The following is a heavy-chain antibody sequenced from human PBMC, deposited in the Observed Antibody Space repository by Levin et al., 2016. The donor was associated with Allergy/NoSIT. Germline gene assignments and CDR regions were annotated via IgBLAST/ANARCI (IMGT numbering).Heavy chain of an antibody. D-gene: IGHD3-10*01. Sequence: GGSLRLSCAASGFTFSSYAMSWVRQAPGKGLEWVSAISGSGGSTYYADSVKGRFTISRDNSKNTLYLQMNSLRAEDTAIYYCAKWHYYGGWLGLWGFDYWGQGTLVTVSS. CDR2: ISGSGGST. CDR3: AKWHYYGGWLGLWGFDY. CDR1: GFTFSSYA. V-gene: IGHV3-23*01. J-gene: IGHJ4*02.